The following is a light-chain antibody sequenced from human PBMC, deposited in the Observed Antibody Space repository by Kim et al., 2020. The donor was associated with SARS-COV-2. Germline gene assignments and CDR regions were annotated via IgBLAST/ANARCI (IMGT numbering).Light chain of an antibody. V-gene: IGKV1-6*02. Sequence: ASVGDRISITCRASQGIRNDLGWYQQKPGKAPKLLIYAASSLESGVPSRFSGSGSGTDFTLTISSLQPEDFATYYCLQDYNYPRTFGQGTKVDIK. CDR3: LQDYNYPRT. CDR1: QGIRND. J-gene: IGKJ1*01. CDR2: AAS.